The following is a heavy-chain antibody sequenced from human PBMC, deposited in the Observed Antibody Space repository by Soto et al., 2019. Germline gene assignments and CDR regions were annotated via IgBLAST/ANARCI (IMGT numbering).Heavy chain of an antibody. D-gene: IGHD2-15*01. Sequence: QVRLVESGGGVVQPGRSLRLSCAASGFTFSNYGMHWVRQAPGKGLEWVAVILYDGINKYYPDSVKGRFTISRDNSKSTLYLQMNSLRTEDTAVYYCAKEWMVAATLFDYWGQGTLVTVSS. CDR3: AKEWMVAATLFDY. CDR2: ILYDGINK. J-gene: IGHJ4*02. CDR1: GFTFSNYG. V-gene: IGHV3-30*18.